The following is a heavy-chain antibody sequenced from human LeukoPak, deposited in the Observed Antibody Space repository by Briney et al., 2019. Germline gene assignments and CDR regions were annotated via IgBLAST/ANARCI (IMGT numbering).Heavy chain of an antibody. CDR1: GGSISSGDYY. V-gene: IGHV4-30-4*08. J-gene: IGHJ4*02. D-gene: IGHD2-15*01. Sequence: SETLSLTCTVSGGSISSGDYYWSWIRQPPGKGLEWIGYINYSGSTYYNPSLKSRVTISVDTSKNQFSLKLSSVTAADTAAHYCARVGCSGGSCYSFGYWGQGTLVTVSS. CDR2: INYSGST. CDR3: ARVGCSGGSCYSFGY.